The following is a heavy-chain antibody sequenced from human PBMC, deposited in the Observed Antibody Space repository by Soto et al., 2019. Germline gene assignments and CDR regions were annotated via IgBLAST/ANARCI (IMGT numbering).Heavy chain of an antibody. J-gene: IGHJ4*02. CDR1: GFTFNNFW. CDR3: VRDIR. V-gene: IGHV3-74*01. CDR2: INSDGTTT. Sequence: EVQLVESGGGLVQPGGSLRLSCAASGFTFNNFWMYWVRQTPEKGLVWVSGINSDGTTTIYADSVKGRFTISRDNAKNTLYLQIKCLTVADTAIYYCVRDIRWGQGTLVTVSS.